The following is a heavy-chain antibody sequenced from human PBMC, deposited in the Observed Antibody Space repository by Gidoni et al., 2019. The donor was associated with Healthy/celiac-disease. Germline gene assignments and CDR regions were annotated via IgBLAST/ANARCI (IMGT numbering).Heavy chain of an antibody. CDR2: ISWNSGSI. Sequence: EVQLVESGGGLVQPGRSLRLSCAASGFPFDDYAMHWVRQAPEKGLEWVSGISWNSGSIGYADSVKGRFTISRDNAKNSLYLQMNSLRAEDTALYYCAKVARYSGYDYYFDYWGQGTLVTVSS. D-gene: IGHD5-12*01. V-gene: IGHV3-9*01. CDR3: AKVARYSGYDYYFDY. J-gene: IGHJ4*02. CDR1: GFPFDDYA.